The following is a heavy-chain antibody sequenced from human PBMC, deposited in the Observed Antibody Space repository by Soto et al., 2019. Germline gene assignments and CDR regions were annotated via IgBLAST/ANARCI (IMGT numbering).Heavy chain of an antibody. CDR3: ARGVAVAGRVFDY. CDR1: GGSFSGYY. D-gene: IGHD6-19*01. V-gene: IGHV4-34*01. Sequence: PSETLSLTCAVYGGSFSGYYWSWIRQPPGKGLEWIGEINHSGSTNYNPSLKSRVTISVDTSKNQFSLKLSSVTAADTAVYYCARGVAVAGRVFDYWGQGTLVTVSS. CDR2: INHSGST. J-gene: IGHJ4*02.